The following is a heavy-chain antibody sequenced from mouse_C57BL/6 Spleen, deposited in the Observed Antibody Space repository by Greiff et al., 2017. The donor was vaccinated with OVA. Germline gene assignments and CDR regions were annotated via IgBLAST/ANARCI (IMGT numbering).Heavy chain of an antibody. CDR3: ARREADAMDY. CDR2: IYPRSGNT. V-gene: IGHV1-81*01. J-gene: IGHJ4*01. CDR1: GYTFTSYG. Sequence: QVQLKESGAELARPGASVKLSCKASGYTFTSYGISWVKQRTGQGLEWIGEIYPRSGNTYYNEKFQGKATLTADKSSSTAYMELSSLTSEDSAVYFWARREADAMDYWGQGTSVTVSS.